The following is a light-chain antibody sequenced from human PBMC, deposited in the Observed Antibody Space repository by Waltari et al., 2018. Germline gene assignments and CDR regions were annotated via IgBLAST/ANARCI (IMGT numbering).Light chain of an antibody. CDR2: AKN. V-gene: IGLV3-19*01. CDR1: SLTNYY. J-gene: IGLJ3*02. CDR3: NSRDTSGYHWV. Sequence: SSELTQDPPVSVALGQTVTITCQGDSLTNYYASWYQQKPGQAPVLVIYAKNKRHQGIPARFSVSASGTTTSLTITGAQAEDEADYYCNSRDTSGYHWVFGGGTKLTVL.